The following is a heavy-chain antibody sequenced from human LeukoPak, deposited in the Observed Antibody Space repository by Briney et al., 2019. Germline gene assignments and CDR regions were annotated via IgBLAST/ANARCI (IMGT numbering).Heavy chain of an antibody. CDR3: ARGPARYSYGNNDY. CDR1: GGTFSSYA. D-gene: IGHD5-18*01. V-gene: IGHV1-69*13. J-gene: IGHJ4*02. CDR2: IIPIFGTA. Sequence: SVKVSCKASGGTFSSYAISWVRQAPGQGLERMGGIIPIFGTANYAQKFQGRVTITADESTSTAYMELSSLRSEDTAVYYCARGPARYSYGNNDYWGQGTLVTVSS.